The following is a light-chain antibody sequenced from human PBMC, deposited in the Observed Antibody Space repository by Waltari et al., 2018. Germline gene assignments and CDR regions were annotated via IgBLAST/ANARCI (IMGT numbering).Light chain of an antibody. CDR3: AAWDGGLSNWL. CDR2: ANR. CDR1: SSNIGLNS. V-gene: IGLV1-47*02. Sequence: QSVLTQPPSASGTPGQSITISCSGGSSNIGLNSLFWYQQLPGTAPKLLIYANRQRPSGVPDRFSGSKSGTSASLAISGLRPEDEADYYCAAWDGGLSNWLFGGGTRLTVL. J-gene: IGLJ3*02.